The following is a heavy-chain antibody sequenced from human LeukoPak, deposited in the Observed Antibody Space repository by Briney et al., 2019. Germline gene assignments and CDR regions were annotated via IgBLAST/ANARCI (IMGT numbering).Heavy chain of an antibody. J-gene: IGHJ4*02. Sequence: PSETLSLTCAVSGGSISSSNWWSWVRQPPGQGLEWIGEIYHSGSTNYNPSLKSRVTISVDKSKNQFSLKLSSVTAADTAVYYCARGSAYAVWVDPFDYWGQGTLVTVSS. D-gene: IGHD2-2*01. CDR1: GGSISSSNW. CDR3: ARGSAYAVWVDPFDY. CDR2: IYHSGST. V-gene: IGHV4-4*02.